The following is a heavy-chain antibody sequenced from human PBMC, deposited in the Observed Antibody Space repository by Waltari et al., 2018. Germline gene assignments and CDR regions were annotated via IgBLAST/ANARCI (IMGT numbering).Heavy chain of an antibody. J-gene: IGHJ4*02. CDR2: INAGNGNT. D-gene: IGHD3-10*01. CDR1: ASAFTTYA. Sequence: QVQLVPSGAEGMKPGAPVQVSSQASASAFTTYATRWVRHAPGQRREWMGWINAGNGNTKYSQEFQGRVTITRDTSASTAYMELSSLRSEDMAVYYCARAARELLDYWGQGTLVTVSS. CDR3: ARAARELLDY. V-gene: IGHV1-3*03.